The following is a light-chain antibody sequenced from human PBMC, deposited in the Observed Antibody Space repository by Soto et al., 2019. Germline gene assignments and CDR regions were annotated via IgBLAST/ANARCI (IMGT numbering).Light chain of an antibody. CDR3: QQSYTTPYT. J-gene: IGKJ2*01. CDR2: AAS. Sequence: DIPMTQSPSSLSASVGDRVTITCRASQSISSYVNWYQQKPGKAPKFLIYAASSLQSGVPSRFSGSGSGTDFTLTIGSLQPEDSATYYCQQSYTTPYTFGQGTKLEIK. CDR1: QSISSY. V-gene: IGKV1-39*01.